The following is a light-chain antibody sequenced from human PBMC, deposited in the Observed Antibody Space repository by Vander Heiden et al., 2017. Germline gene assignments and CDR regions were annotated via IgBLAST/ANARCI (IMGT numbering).Light chain of an antibody. CDR2: SNN. J-gene: IGLJ2*01. Sequence: QSVFTQPPSASGTPGQRVTISCSGSSSNIGSNTVNWYQQLPGTAPKLLIYSNNQRPSGVPDRFSGSKSGTSASLAISGLQSEDEADYYCATWDDSLNGRVFGGGTKLTVL. CDR1: SSNIGSNT. V-gene: IGLV1-44*01. CDR3: ATWDDSLNGRV.